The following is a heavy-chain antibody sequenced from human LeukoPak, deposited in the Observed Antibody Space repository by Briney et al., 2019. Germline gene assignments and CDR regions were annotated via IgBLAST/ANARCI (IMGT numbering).Heavy chain of an antibody. V-gene: IGHV1-46*01. CDR3: ASALKRGSAGTLIDY. Sequence: ASVKVSCKTSGYTFIDYYLHWVRQAPGQSFEYMGIINPAGGSTSYHHKFQDRVTMTRNTSISTAYMELSSLESEDTAVYYCASALKRGSAGTLIDYWGQGTLVTVSS. CDR2: INPAGGST. J-gene: IGHJ4*02. D-gene: IGHD6-13*01. CDR1: GYTFIDYY.